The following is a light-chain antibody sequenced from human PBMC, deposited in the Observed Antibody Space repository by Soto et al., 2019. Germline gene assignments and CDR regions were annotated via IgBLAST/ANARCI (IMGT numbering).Light chain of an antibody. V-gene: IGLV1-40*01. J-gene: IGLJ1*01. Sequence: QSVLTQPPSVSGAPGQRVTISCTGSSSNIGAGYDVHWYQQLPGTAPKLLIYGNSNRPSGVPDRFSGSKSGTSAPLAITGLQAEDEADYYCQSYGSSLSGYVFGTGTKVTVL. CDR1: SSNIGAGYD. CDR3: QSYGSSLSGYV. CDR2: GNS.